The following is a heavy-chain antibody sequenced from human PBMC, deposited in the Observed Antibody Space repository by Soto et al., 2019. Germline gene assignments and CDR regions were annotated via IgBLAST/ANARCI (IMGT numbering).Heavy chain of an antibody. Sequence: PGESLKISCKGSGYSFTRYWIGWVRRMPGKGLELMGIVFPDDSDVRYSPSFQGQVTISADKSLNTAYLQWSALKASDTAMYYCARHLTGDLGRGMDVWGQGTTVTVSS. CDR3: ARHLTGDLGRGMDV. CDR1: GYSFTRYW. V-gene: IGHV5-51*01. CDR2: VFPDDSDV. D-gene: IGHD7-27*01. J-gene: IGHJ6*02.